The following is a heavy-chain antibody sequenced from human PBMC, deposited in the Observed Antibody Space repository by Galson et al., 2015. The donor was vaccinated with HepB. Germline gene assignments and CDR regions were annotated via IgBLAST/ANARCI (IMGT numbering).Heavy chain of an antibody. Sequence: SLRLSCAASGFTFSPYWMHWVRQAPGKGLEWVARMNSDGSITKYGESVKGRFTISRDNAKNTWYLQMNSLRGEDTAVYYCARDEYYDVWSGYSHYTGADYGMDVWGQGTTVTVSS. CDR3: ARDEYYDVWSGYSHYTGADYGMDV. J-gene: IGHJ6*02. D-gene: IGHD3-3*01. V-gene: IGHV3-74*03. CDR2: MNSDGSIT. CDR1: GFTFSPYW.